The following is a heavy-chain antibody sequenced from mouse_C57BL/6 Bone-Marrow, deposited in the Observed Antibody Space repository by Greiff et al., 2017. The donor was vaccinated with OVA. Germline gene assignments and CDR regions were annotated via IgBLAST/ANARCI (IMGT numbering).Heavy chain of an antibody. J-gene: IGHJ1*03. CDR1: GFSLTSYG. V-gene: IGHV2-2*01. CDR3: AREGMITTGNFDV. Sequence: VKLVESGPGLVQPSQSLSITCTVSGFSLTSYGVHWVRQSPGKGLEWLGVIWSGGSTDYNAAFISRLSISKDNSKSQVFFKMNSLQADDTAIYYCAREGMITTGNFDVWGTGTTVTVSS. CDR2: IWSGGST. D-gene: IGHD2-4*01.